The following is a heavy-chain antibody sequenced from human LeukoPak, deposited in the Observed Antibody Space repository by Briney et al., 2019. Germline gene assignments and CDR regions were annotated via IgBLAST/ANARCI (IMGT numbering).Heavy chain of an antibody. D-gene: IGHD1-26*01. CDR3: ARDWTSGSHDY. J-gene: IGHJ4*02. V-gene: IGHV1-2*06. CDR1: GYTIPAYY. Sequence: ASVKGSCKASGYTIPAYYIHWVRQSGGQGLEWMGQINPKSGGTKYAQKFQGRVTMTSDTSSNTAYMELSGLRSDDTTMYYCARDWTSGSHDYWGQGTLVTVSS. CDR2: INPKSGGT.